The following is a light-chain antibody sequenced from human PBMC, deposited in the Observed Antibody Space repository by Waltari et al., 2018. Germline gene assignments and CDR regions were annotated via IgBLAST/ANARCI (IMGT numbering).Light chain of an antibody. CDR3: AAWDDSLSGPV. V-gene: IGLV1-47*01. Sequence: QSVLTQPPTASGTPGQRVTISCSGSSSNIGSNHVYRYQQLPGTAPPLLIYRNNQRPSGVPDRFSGSKSGTSASLAISGLRSEDEADYYCAAWDDSLSGPVFGGGTKLTVL. CDR2: RNN. CDR1: SSNIGSNH. J-gene: IGLJ3*02.